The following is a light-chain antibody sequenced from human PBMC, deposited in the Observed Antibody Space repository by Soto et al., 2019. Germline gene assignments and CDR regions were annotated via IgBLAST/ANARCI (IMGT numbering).Light chain of an antibody. Sequence: SYELTQPRSVSVALGQTATMTCGGTNIGTKNVHWYQQRPGQAPVLVIYRDTNRPSGIPERFSGSNSGNTATLTISRAQAGDESDYYCQVWDSNIVIFGGGTKLTVL. CDR3: QVWDSNIVI. CDR2: RDT. J-gene: IGLJ2*01. V-gene: IGLV3-9*01. CDR1: NIGTKN.